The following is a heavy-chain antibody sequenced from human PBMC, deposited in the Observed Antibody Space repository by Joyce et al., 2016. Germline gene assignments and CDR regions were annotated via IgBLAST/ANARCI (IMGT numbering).Heavy chain of an antibody. J-gene: IGHJ4*02. CDR3: ARGNGDFWSGYYNYFDY. Sequence: QVQLQESGPGLVKPSQTLSLTCTVSGGSISSGDYYWSWVRQSSGKGLEWVGYIYFSGSTHRNTSLKRRLTISADTSKNQFSLKVRSVTAADTAVYYCARGNGDFWSGYYNYFDYWGQGILVAVSS. V-gene: IGHV4-30-4*01. CDR2: IYFSGST. D-gene: IGHD3-3*01. CDR1: GGSISSGDYY.